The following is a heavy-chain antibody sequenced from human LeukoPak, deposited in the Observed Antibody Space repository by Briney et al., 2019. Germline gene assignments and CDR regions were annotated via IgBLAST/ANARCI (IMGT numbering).Heavy chain of an antibody. CDR2: IYYSGSA. CDR3: AREGRDGAFYFHDY. J-gene: IGHJ4*02. V-gene: IGHV4-39*07. CDR1: GGSISRSSYY. Sequence: SETLSLTCTVSGGSISRSSYYWGWIRQPPGKGLEWIGSIYYSGSAFYNPSLKSRVTISVDTSKNQFSLKLSSVTAADTAMYYCAREGRDGAFYFHDYWGQGTPVTASS. D-gene: IGHD4-17*01.